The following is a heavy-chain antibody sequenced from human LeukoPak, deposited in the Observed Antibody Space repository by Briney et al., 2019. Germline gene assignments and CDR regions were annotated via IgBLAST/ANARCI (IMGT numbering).Heavy chain of an antibody. CDR2: INHSGST. J-gene: IGHJ4*02. D-gene: IGHD6-13*01. V-gene: IGHV4-34*01. CDR3: ARGRSSSWYVPLDY. Sequence: PSETLSLTCAVYGGSFRGYYWSWIRQPPGKGLEWIGEINHSGSTNYNPSLKSRVTISVDTSKNQFSLKLSSVTAADTAVYYCARGRSSSWYVPLDYWGRGTLVTVSS. CDR1: GGSFRGYY.